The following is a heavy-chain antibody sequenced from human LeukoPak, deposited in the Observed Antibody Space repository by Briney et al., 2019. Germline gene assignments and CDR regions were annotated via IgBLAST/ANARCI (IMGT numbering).Heavy chain of an antibody. D-gene: IGHD1-26*01. CDR1: GYTFTSYY. CDR3: ARHSGRVYYFDY. V-gene: IGHV1-46*01. J-gene: IGHJ4*02. CDR2: INPSSGST. Sequence: GASVKVSCKASGYTFTSYYLHWVRQAPGQGLKWMGIINPSSGSTNYAQKFQGRVTMTRDTSTSTVYMELSSLRSEDTAVYYCARHSGRVYYFDYWGQGTLVTVSS.